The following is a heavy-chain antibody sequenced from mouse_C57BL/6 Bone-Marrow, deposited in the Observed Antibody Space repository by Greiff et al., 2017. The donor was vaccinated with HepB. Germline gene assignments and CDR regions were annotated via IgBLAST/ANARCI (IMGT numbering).Heavy chain of an antibody. CDR1: GYTFTSYW. CDR2: IYPGSGST. CDR3: ARPERYYAMDY. J-gene: IGHJ4*01. V-gene: IGHV1-55*01. Sequence: QVQLQQSGAELVKPGASVKMSCKASGYTFTSYWITWVKQRPGQGLEWIGDIYPGSGSTNYNEKFKSKATLTVDTSSSTAYMQLSSLTSEDSAVYYCARPERYYAMDYWGQGTSVTVSS.